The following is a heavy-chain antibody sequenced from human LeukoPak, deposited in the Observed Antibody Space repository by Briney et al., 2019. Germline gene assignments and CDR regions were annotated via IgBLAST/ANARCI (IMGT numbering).Heavy chain of an antibody. CDR1: GFTFSSYE. V-gene: IGHV3-48*03. Sequence: GGSLRLSCAASGFTFSSYEMNWVRQAPGKGLEWVSYISSSGSTIYYADSVKGRFTISRDNAKNSLYLQMNSLRAEDTAVYYRARSAILTGYQWVPFDYWGQGTLVTVSS. CDR2: ISSSGSTI. D-gene: IGHD3-9*01. CDR3: ARSAILTGYQWVPFDY. J-gene: IGHJ4*02.